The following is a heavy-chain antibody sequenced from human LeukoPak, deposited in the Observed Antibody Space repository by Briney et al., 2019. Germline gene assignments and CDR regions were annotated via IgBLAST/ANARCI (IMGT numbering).Heavy chain of an antibody. Sequence: PSETLSLTCAVYGGSFSGYYWSWIRQPPEKGLEWIGEINHSGSTNYNPSLTSRVTISVDTSKNQFSLKLSSVTAADTAVYYCARLGQSYYMDVWGKGTTVTVSS. CDR2: INHSGST. D-gene: IGHD3-10*01. CDR3: ARLGQSYYMDV. J-gene: IGHJ6*03. V-gene: IGHV4-34*01. CDR1: GGSFSGYY.